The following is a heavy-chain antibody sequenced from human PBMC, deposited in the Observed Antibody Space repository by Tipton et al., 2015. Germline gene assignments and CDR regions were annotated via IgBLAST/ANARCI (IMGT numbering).Heavy chain of an antibody. D-gene: IGHD6-19*01. CDR3: AELGSGGFDP. J-gene: IGHJ5*02. CDR2: IYYSGTP. CDR1: GGSMSSYY. Sequence: TLSLTCTVSGGSMSSYYWSWIRQPPGKGLGWIGYIYYSGTPNYNPSLKSRVTFSVDTSKNQFYLKLRSVTAADTAVYYCAELGSGGFDPWGQGTLVTVSA. V-gene: IGHV4-59*01.